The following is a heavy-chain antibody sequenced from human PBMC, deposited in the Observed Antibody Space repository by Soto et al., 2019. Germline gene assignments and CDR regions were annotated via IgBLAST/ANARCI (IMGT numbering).Heavy chain of an antibody. CDR1: NFSFNNAW. J-gene: IGHJ4*02. D-gene: IGHD6-19*01. CDR3: TSGAVISGWFVLDQ. V-gene: IGHV3-15*07. Sequence: EVQLVESGGGLVKPGGSLRLSCAASNFSFNNAWMNWVRQAPGKGLEWVGRIKSKTDGGTTDYAAPVKGRFTISRDDSKNTLYLQMNSLEIEDTAVYYYTSGAVISGWFVLDQWGQGALVTVSS. CDR2: IKSKTDGGTT.